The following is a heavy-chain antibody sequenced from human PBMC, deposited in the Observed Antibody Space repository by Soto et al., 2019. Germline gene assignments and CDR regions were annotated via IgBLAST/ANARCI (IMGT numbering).Heavy chain of an antibody. V-gene: IGHV4-34*01. CDR3: ARLASGWQYYYFDF. J-gene: IGHJ2*01. CDR1: GGSFSPYF. CDR2: INHSGST. D-gene: IGHD6-19*01. Sequence: SETLSLTCAVYGGSFSPYFWSWIRQPPGKGLEWIGEINHSGSTNYNPSLTRRATLSVDTSKNQASLKLTSVTAADTAVYYCARLASGWQYYYFDFWGRGTPVTVSS.